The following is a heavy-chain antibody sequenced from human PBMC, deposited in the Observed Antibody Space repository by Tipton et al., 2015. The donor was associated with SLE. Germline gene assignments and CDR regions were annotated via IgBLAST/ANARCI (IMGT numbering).Heavy chain of an antibody. J-gene: IGHJ2*01. CDR1: GGSFSGYY. CDR2: IYYSGST. V-gene: IGHV4-59*01. Sequence: TLSLTCAVYGGSFSGYYWSWIRQPPGKGLEWIGYIYYSGSTNYNPSLKSRVTISVDTSKNQFSLKLSSVTAADTAVYYCAREAGWYFDLWGRGTLVTVSS. CDR3: AREAGWYFDL.